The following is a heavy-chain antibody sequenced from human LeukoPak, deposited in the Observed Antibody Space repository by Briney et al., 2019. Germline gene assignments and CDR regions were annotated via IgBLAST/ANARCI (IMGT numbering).Heavy chain of an antibody. V-gene: IGHV4-59*01. CDR3: ARSPDPRYSSGWYYFDY. Sequence: SETLSLTCTVSGGSISSYYWSWIRQPPGKGLEWIGYIYYSGSTNYNPSLKSRVTISVDTSKNQFSLKLSSVTAADTAVYYCARSPDPRYSSGWYYFDYWGQGTLVTVSS. J-gene: IGHJ4*02. CDR2: IYYSGST. CDR1: GGSISSYY. D-gene: IGHD6-19*01.